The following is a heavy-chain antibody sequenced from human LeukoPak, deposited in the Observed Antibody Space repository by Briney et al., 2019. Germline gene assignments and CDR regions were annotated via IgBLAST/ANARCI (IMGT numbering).Heavy chain of an antibody. CDR3: ARDDILTGSFDF. J-gene: IGHJ4*02. D-gene: IGHD3-9*01. Sequence: SETLSLTCTVSGGSIISTGDYWGWIRQPPGKGLEWIGNIYYSGINYYNPSLRSRVTISVDTSKNQFSLKVSSVTAADAAVYYCARDDILTGSFDFWGQGTLVTVSS. CDR1: GGSIISTGDY. V-gene: IGHV4-39*02. CDR2: IYYSGIN.